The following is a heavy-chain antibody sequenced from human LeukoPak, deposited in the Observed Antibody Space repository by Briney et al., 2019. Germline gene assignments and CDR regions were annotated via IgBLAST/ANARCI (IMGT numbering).Heavy chain of an antibody. CDR3: ARGAIIAVAGNFDY. CDR1: GLTFSSYW. D-gene: IGHD6-19*01. J-gene: IGHJ4*02. Sequence: GGSLRLSCAASGLTFSSYWMSWVRQAPGKGLEWVANIKQDGSEKYYVDSVKGRFTISRDNAKNSLYLQMNSLRAEDTAVYYCARGAIIAVAGNFDYWGQGTLVTVSS. V-gene: IGHV3-7*01. CDR2: IKQDGSEK.